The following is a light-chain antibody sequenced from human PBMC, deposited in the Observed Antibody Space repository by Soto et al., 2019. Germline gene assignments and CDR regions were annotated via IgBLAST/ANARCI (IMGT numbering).Light chain of an antibody. CDR1: SSDVGGYNY. CDR3: TSFAGSGTYV. CDR2: DVT. J-gene: IGLJ1*01. V-gene: IGLV2-14*01. Sequence: QSVLTQPASVSGSPGQSIAISCTGTSSDVGGYNYVSWYQQYPGKAPKLIIFDVTNRPSGVSDRFSGSKSGSTASLTISGLQADDEADYYCTSFAGSGTYVFGTGTKVT.